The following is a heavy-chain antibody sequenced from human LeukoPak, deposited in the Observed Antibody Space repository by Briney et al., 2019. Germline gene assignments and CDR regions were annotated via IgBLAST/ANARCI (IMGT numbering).Heavy chain of an antibody. D-gene: IGHD3-10*01. CDR1: GFTFKNYA. CDR2: ISYDGTKK. CDR3: VRVRGGSVRGGFDI. V-gene: IGHV3-30-3*01. J-gene: IGHJ3*02. Sequence: GRSLRLSCAPSGFTFKNYAVHYVRQAPGKGLEWVATISYDGTKKYYGDSVQGRFTISRDSPQNTLYLQMNSLRIDDTAMYYCVRVRGGSVRGGFDIWGQGTLVSVSS.